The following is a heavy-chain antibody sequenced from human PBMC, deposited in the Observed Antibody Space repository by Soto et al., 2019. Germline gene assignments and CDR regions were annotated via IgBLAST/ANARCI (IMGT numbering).Heavy chain of an antibody. CDR1: GYIFVNYG. CDR3: VMVDNYVTPTPQDV. D-gene: IGHD3-16*01. V-gene: IGHV1-18*01. J-gene: IGHJ6*02. Sequence: QVQLVQSGDEVKKPGASVKVSCKASGYIFVNYGIAWVRQAPGQGLEWMGWISPYTGNTHSASKVQGRLTMTTDTXPSTAYMDLGRLTSDDTAVYYCVMVDNYVTPTPQDVGGQGTTVTVSS. CDR2: ISPYTGNT.